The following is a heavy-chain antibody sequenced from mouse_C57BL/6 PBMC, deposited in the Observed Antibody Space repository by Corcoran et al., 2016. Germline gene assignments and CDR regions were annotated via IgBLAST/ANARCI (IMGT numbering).Heavy chain of an antibody. CDR2: INPNNGGT. CDR1: GYTFTDYY. J-gene: IGHJ4*01. D-gene: IGHD2-3*01. Sequence: EVQLQQSGPELVKPGASVKISCKASGYTFTDYYMNWVKQSHGKSLEWIGDINPNNGGTSYNQKFKGKATLTVDKSSSTAYMELRSLTSEDSAVYYCARRWDGYFSYYAMDYWGQGTSVTVSS. CDR3: ARRWDGYFSYYAMDY. V-gene: IGHV1-26*01.